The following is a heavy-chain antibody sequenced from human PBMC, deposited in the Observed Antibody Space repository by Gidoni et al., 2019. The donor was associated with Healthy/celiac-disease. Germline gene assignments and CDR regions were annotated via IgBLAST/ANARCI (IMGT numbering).Heavy chain of an antibody. CDR3: ARLRWELLLVYFDY. D-gene: IGHD1-26*01. CDR1: GGSISSSSYY. V-gene: IGHV4-39*01. J-gene: IGHJ4*02. CDR2: IYYSGST. Sequence: QLQLQESGPGLVKPSETLSPTCTVSGGSISSSSYYWGWIRQPPGKGLEWIGSIYYSGSTYYNPSLKSRVTISVDTSKNQFSLKLSSVTAADTAVYYCARLRWELLLVYFDYWGQGTLVTVSS.